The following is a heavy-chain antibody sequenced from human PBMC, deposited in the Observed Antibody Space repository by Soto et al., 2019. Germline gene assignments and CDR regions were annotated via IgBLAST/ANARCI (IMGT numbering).Heavy chain of an antibody. Sequence: PGGSLRLSCAASGFTFSSYSMNWVRQAPGKGLEWVSYISSSSSTIYYADSVKGRFTISRDNAKNSLYLQMNSLRAEDTAVYYCASSMTTVTTVFDYWGQGTLVTVS. CDR3: ASSMTTVTTVFDY. V-gene: IGHV3-48*01. CDR1: GFTFSSYS. J-gene: IGHJ4*02. D-gene: IGHD4-17*01. CDR2: ISSSSSTI.